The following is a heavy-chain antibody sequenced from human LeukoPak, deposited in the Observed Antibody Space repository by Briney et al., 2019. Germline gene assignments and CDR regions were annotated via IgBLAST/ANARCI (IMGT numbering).Heavy chain of an antibody. CDR1: GFTFSSYG. D-gene: IGHD3-22*01. Sequence: GGSLRLSCAASGFTFSSYGMSWVRQAPGKGLEWVSAISGSGGSTYYADSVKGRFTISRDNSKNTLYLQMNSLRAEDTAVYYCAKGPTYYYDSSGYYYLYWGQGTLVTVSS. J-gene: IGHJ4*02. CDR3: AKGPTYYYDSSGYYYLY. V-gene: IGHV3-23*01. CDR2: ISGSGGST.